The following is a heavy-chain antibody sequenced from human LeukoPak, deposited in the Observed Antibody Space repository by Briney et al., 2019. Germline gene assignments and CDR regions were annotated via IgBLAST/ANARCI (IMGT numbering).Heavy chain of an antibody. CDR2: ISYDGSNK. D-gene: IGHD3-10*01. J-gene: IGHJ4*02. Sequence: GGSLRLSCAASGFTFSSYGMHWVRQAPDKGLEWVAVISYDGSNKYYADSVKGRFTISRDNSKNTLYLQMNSLRAEDTAVYYCARVRGYYFDYWGQGTLVTVSS. CDR3: ARVRGYYFDY. V-gene: IGHV3-30*03. CDR1: GFTFSSYG.